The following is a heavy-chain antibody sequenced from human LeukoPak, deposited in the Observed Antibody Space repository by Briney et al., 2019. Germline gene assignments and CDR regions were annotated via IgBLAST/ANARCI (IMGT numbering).Heavy chain of an antibody. J-gene: IGHJ5*02. Sequence: PSETLSLTCAVYGGSFSGYYWSWIRQPPGKGLEWIGEINHSGSTNYNPSLKSRVTISVDTSKNQFSLKLSSVTAADTAVYYCARVRVFWNYGPRRSWFDPWGQGTLVTVSS. V-gene: IGHV4-34*01. CDR2: INHSGST. CDR1: GGSFSGYY. CDR3: ARVRVFWNYGPRRSWFDP. D-gene: IGHD1-7*01.